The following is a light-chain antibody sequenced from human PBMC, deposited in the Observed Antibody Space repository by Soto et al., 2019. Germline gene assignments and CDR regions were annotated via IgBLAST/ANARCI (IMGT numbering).Light chain of an antibody. J-gene: IGKJ3*01. CDR1: QSISSY. CDR2: AAS. V-gene: IGKV1-39*01. CDR3: QQRYSTPRLT. Sequence: DIQMTQSPSSLSASVGDRVTITCRASQSISSYLNWYQQKPGKAPKLLIYAASSLQSGVPSRFSGSGSGTDFTLTISSLQPEDFATYYCQQRYSTPRLTFGPGTKVDIK.